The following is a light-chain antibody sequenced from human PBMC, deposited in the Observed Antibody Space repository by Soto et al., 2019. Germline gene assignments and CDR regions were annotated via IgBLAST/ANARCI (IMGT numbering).Light chain of an antibody. J-gene: IGKJ1*01. V-gene: IGKV1D-13*01. CDR3: QQYDYSRT. CDR1: QGVRYN. Sequence: AGQLTQSPSSLSASLGDRVTITCRASQGVRYNVAWYQHKPGEAPKLLIYDVSSLETGVPSRFSGSGSGTEFSLTIRGLQPDDFATYYCQQYDYSRTFGQGTKV. CDR2: DVS.